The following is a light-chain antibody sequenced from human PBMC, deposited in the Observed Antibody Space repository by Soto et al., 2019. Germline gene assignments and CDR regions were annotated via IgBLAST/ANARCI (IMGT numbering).Light chain of an antibody. V-gene: IGKV1-6*01. J-gene: IGKJ3*01. Sequence: AIQMTQSPSSLSASVGDRITITCRASQGIRSALGWYQQKPGTAPKLLIFAASSLQGGVPARFSGNGSGTDFTLTISSLQPEDFGTYYCLQDYTYPLTLGPGTKVDIK. CDR1: QGIRSA. CDR3: LQDYTYPLT. CDR2: AAS.